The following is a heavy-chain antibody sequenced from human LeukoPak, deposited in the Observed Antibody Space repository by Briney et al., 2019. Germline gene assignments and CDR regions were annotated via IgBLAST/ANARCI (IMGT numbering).Heavy chain of an antibody. D-gene: IGHD6-6*01. CDR3: ARRFYSSLVYWFDP. J-gene: IGHJ5*02. V-gene: IGHV5-51*01. Sequence: GESLKISCKGSGYIFTSYWIGWVRQMPGKGLEWMGIIYPGDSDTRYGPSFQGQVTISADKSISTAYLQWSSLKASDTAMYYCARRFYSSLVYWFDPWGQGTLVTVSS. CDR1: GYIFTSYW. CDR2: IYPGDSDT.